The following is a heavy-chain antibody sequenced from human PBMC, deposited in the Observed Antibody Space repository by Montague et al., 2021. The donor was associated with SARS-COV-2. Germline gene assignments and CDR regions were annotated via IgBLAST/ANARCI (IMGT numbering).Heavy chain of an antibody. D-gene: IGHD3-22*01. CDR3: ARRGYYDSAGYHWHLDL. V-gene: IGHV4-4*09. Sequence: SETLSLTCTVSGGSINDHYRSWIRQSPGKGLEWIGYISSNGKTNYNPSPKSRVTLSADASRNEFSLKLDSVTAADTAVYFCARRGYYDSAGYHWHLDLWGRGVLVTVSS. CDR2: ISSNGKT. CDR1: GGSINDHY. J-gene: IGHJ2*01.